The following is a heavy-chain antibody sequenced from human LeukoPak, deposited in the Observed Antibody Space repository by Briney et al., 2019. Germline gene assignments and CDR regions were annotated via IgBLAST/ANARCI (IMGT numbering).Heavy chain of an antibody. CDR3: ASDVYCSSTSCHDY. V-gene: IGHV4-39*07. CDR1: GGSISSGDYY. Sequence: SETLSLTCTVSGGSISSGDYYWSWIRQPPGKGLEWIGEIYHSGSTNYNPSLKSRVTISVDKSKNQFSLKLSSVTAADTAVYYCASDVYCSSTSCHDYWGQGTLVTVSS. J-gene: IGHJ4*02. CDR2: IYHSGST. D-gene: IGHD2-2*01.